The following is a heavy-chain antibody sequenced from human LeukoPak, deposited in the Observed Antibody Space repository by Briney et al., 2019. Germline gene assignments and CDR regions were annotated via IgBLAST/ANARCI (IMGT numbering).Heavy chain of an antibody. CDR2: INHSGST. CDR1: GGSFSGYY. CDR3: ARGQWEIRFDP. V-gene: IGHV4-34*01. J-gene: IGHJ5*02. Sequence: PSETLSLACAVYGGSFSGYYWSWIRQPPGKGLERVGEINHSGSTNYNPSLKSRVTISVDTSKNQFSLKLNSVTAADTAVYYCARGQWEIRFDPWGQGTLVTVSS. D-gene: IGHD1-26*01.